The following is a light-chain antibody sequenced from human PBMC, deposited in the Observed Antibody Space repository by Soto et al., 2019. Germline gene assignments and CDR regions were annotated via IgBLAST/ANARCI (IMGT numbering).Light chain of an antibody. Sequence: QSALTQPASVSGSPGQSIIISCTGTSSDVGGYNYVSWYQQHPGKAPKLMIYDVSNRPSGVSSRFSGSKSGNTASLTISGSQAEDEADYYCSSYTSSTTWVFGGGTKVTAL. CDR3: SSYTSSTTWV. J-gene: IGLJ3*02. V-gene: IGLV2-14*01. CDR2: DVS. CDR1: SSDVGGYNY.